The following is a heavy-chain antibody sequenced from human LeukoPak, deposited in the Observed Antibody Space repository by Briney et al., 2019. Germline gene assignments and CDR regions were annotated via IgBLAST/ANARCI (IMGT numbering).Heavy chain of an antibody. V-gene: IGHV4-38-2*02. J-gene: IGHJ3*02. CDR1: GYSINSGWF. CDR2: VYHSGTT. CDR3: ARDIYYDSSEDAFDI. Sequence: SETLSLTCAVSGYSINSGWFWGWIRQPPGKGLEWIGGVYHSGTTYYNPSLKSRVTISVDTSKNQFSLKVTSVTAADTAVYYCARDIYYDSSEDAFDIWGQGTMVTVSS. D-gene: IGHD3-22*01.